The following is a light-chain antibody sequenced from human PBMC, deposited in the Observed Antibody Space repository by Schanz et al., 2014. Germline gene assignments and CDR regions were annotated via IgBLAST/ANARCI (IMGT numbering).Light chain of an antibody. CDR2: GAS. Sequence: EIVMTQSPGTLSLSPGERVTLSCRASQSVSSNLAWYQQKPGQAPRLLIYGASNRATGIPARFSGSGSGTEFTLTISSLQSEDFAVYYCQQYNNWPPMTFGQGTKLEIK. V-gene: IGKV3-15*01. CDR1: QSVSSN. CDR3: QQYNNWPPMT. J-gene: IGKJ2*01.